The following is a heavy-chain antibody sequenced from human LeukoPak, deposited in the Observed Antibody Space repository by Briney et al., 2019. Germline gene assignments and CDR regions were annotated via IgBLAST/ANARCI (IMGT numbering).Heavy chain of an antibody. D-gene: IGHD3-22*01. CDR3: AKEEYYYDSSGHYSFFDS. CDR1: RFTFSTYG. Sequence: GGSLRLSCAASRFTFSTYGMHWVRQAPGKGLEWVALISFDGSNKYYADSVKGRFTISRDNSKNTLYLQMNSLRADDTAVFYCAKEEYYYDSSGHYSFFDSWGQGTLVTVSS. J-gene: IGHJ4*02. V-gene: IGHV3-30*18. CDR2: ISFDGSNK.